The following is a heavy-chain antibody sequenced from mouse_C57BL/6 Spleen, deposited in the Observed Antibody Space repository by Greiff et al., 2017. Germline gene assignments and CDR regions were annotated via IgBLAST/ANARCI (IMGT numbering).Heavy chain of an antibody. J-gene: IGHJ2*01. CDR1: GFTFSDYY. D-gene: IGHD2-5*01. V-gene: IGHV5-16*01. CDR2: INYDGSST. Sequence: DVHLVESEGGLVQPGSSMKLSCTASGFTFSDYYMAWVRQVPEKGLEWVANINYDGSSTYYLDSLKSRFIISRDNAKNILYLQMSSLKSEDTATYYCARGDSNYVGFDYWGQGTTLTVSS. CDR3: ARGDSNYVGFDY.